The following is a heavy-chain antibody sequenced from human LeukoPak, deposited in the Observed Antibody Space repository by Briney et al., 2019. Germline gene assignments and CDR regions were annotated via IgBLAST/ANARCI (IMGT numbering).Heavy chain of an antibody. CDR2: IFDTGST. CDR1: GGSIRSYY. CDR3: ARHGGGYSFDY. V-gene: IGHV4-59*08. D-gene: IGHD5-24*01. J-gene: IGHJ4*02. Sequence: SETLSLTCTVSGGSIRSYYWSWIRQPPWKGLEWIGYIFDTGSTNYNPSLKSRVTISIDTSKDQFSLRLSSVTAADTAVYYCARHGGGYSFDYWGQGTLVTVSS.